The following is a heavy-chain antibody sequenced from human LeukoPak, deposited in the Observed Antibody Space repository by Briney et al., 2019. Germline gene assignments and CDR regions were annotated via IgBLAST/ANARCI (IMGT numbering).Heavy chain of an antibody. J-gene: IGHJ6*02. CDR1: SGSFSGYY. D-gene: IGHD4-17*01. Sequence: SETLSLTCAVYSGSFSGYYWNWIRQTPGKRLEWIGEIDHSGTTNCNPSLKSRVTILLDTSKNQFSLKVSSVTAADTAVYYCARGSLATTVTSANYYGMDVWGRGTTVTVSS. CDR2: IDHSGTT. CDR3: ARGSLATTVTSANYYGMDV. V-gene: IGHV4-34*01.